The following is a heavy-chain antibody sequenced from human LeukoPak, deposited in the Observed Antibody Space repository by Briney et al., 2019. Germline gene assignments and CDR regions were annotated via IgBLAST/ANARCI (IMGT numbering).Heavy chain of an antibody. D-gene: IGHD3-10*01. J-gene: IGHJ3*02. V-gene: IGHV3-66*01. CDR1: GFTFSSYW. Sequence: GGSLRLSCAASGFTFSSYWMSWVRQAPGKGLEWVSVIYSGGSTYYADSVKGRFTISRDNSKNTLYLQMNSLRAEDTAVYYCARDRDDIWGQGTMVTVSS. CDR3: ARDRDDI. CDR2: IYSGGST.